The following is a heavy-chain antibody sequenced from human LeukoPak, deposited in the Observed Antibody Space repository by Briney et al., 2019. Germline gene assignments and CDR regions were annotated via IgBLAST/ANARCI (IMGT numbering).Heavy chain of an antibody. D-gene: IGHD2-15*01. Sequence: ASVKVSCKASGYTFTDYYMHWVRQAPGQGLEWMGWISAYNGNTNYAQKLQGRVTMTTDTSTSTAYMELRSLRSDDTAVYYCARDLGYCSGGSCYFGLDYWGQGTLVTVSS. CDR1: GYTFTDYY. J-gene: IGHJ4*02. V-gene: IGHV1-18*04. CDR3: ARDLGYCSGGSCYFGLDY. CDR2: ISAYNGNT.